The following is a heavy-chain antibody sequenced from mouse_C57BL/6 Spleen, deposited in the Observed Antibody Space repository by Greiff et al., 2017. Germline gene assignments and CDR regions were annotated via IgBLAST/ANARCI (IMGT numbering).Heavy chain of an antibody. Sequence: QVQLQQSGAELARPGASVKMSCKASGYTFTSYTMHWVKQRPGQGLEWIGYINPSSGYTKYNQKFKDKATLTADKSSSTAYMQLSRLTAEDAAVYYCARFGDYDEGYWGQGTTLTVSS. J-gene: IGHJ2*01. CDR2: INPSSGYT. CDR3: ARFGDYDEGY. D-gene: IGHD2-4*01. CDR1: GYTFTSYT. V-gene: IGHV1-4*01.